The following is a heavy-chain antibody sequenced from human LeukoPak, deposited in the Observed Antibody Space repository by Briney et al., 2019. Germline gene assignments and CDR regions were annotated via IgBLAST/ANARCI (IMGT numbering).Heavy chain of an antibody. D-gene: IGHD3-16*01. Sequence: GGSLRLSCAASGFTFSSYSMNWVRQAPGKGLEWVSSISSSSSYIYYADSVKGRFTISRDNAKDSLFLELNSLRDEDTAVYYCARDWGWAFDPWGQGTLVTVFS. V-gene: IGHV3-21*01. CDR2: ISSSSSYI. CDR1: GFTFSSYS. CDR3: ARDWGWAFDP. J-gene: IGHJ5*02.